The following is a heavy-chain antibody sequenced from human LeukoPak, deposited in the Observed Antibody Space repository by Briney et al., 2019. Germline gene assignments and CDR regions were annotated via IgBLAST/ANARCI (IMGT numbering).Heavy chain of an antibody. CDR3: ARDSSGIAVAGTGGWFDP. CDR1: GYTFTGYY. D-gene: IGHD6-19*01. V-gene: IGHV1-2*02. CDR2: INPNSGGT. J-gene: IGHJ5*02. Sequence: ASVKVSCKASGYTFTGYYMHWVRQAPGQGLEWMGWINPNSGGTNYAQKFQGGVTMTRDTSISTAYMELSRLRSDDTAVYYCARDSSGIAVAGTGGWFDPWGQGTLVTVSS.